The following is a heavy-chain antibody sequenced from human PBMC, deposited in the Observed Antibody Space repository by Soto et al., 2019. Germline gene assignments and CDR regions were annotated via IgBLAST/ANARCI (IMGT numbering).Heavy chain of an antibody. Sequence: QVQLQESGPGLVKPSQTLSLTCTVSGGSISSGGYYWSWIRQHPGKGLEWIGYIYYSGSTYYNPSLKSRVTTSVDTSKNQFSLKLSSVTAADTAVYYCTRVGSGDSHNAFDIWGQGTMVTVSS. D-gene: IGHD3-10*01. CDR1: GGSISSGGYY. J-gene: IGHJ3*02. CDR2: IYYSGST. CDR3: TRVGSGDSHNAFDI. V-gene: IGHV4-31*03.